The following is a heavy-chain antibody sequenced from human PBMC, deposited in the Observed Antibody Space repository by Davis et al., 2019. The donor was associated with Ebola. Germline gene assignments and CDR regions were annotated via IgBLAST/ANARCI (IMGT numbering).Heavy chain of an antibody. CDR2: IYPGDSDT. Sequence: GSLRLSCKGSGYSFTSYWIGWVRQMPGKGLEWMGIIYPGDSDTRYSPSFQGQVTISADKSISTAYLQWSSLKASDTAMYYCARWTIFGVVDYWGQGTLVTVSS. CDR3: ARWTIFGVVDY. D-gene: IGHD3-3*01. CDR1: GYSFTSYW. V-gene: IGHV5-51*01. J-gene: IGHJ4*02.